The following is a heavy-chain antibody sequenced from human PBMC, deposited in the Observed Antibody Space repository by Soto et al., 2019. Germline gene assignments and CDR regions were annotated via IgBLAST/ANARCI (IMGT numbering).Heavy chain of an antibody. CDR2: ITSSSGSTM. V-gene: IGHV3-48*02. D-gene: IGHD3-3*01. CDR1: GFTFSSNG. Sequence: EVQLVESGGGLVQPGGSLRLSCAASGFTFSSNGMYWVRQAPGKGLEWISYITSSSGSTMYYADSVKGRFTISRDNAKNSVYLQMNSLRDEDSAVYYCASDVFAGPGYWGQGTLVTVSS. J-gene: IGHJ4*02. CDR3: ASDVFAGPGY.